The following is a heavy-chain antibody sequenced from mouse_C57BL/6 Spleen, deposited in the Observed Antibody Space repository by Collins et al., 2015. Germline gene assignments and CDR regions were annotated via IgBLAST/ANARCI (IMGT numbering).Heavy chain of an antibody. CDR2: IYPGDGDT. Sequence: QVQLQQSGAGLVKPGASVKISCKASGYVFSNFWMNWVKQRPGKGLEWIGQIYPGDGDTNYNGKFKGKATLTADKSSTTVYMQLSSLTSEDSAVYFCARGAYWGQGTLVTVSA. V-gene: IGHV1-80*01. J-gene: IGHJ3*01. CDR3: ARGAY. CDR1: GYVFSNFW.